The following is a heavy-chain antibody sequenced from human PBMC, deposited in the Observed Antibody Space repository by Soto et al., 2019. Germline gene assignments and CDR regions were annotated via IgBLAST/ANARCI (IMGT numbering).Heavy chain of an antibody. D-gene: IGHD2-8*02. CDR3: ARGMTPPGAPAWYYFDS. CDR2: FSLSGTT. V-gene: IGHV4-4*07. J-gene: IGHJ4*02. CDR1: GASITGSSY. Sequence: SETLSLTCTVSGASITGSSYWSWIRQPAGKGLEWIGRFSLSGTTNYNPSLRSRVTMSADVSKNQFSLRLTSVTAADTALYYCARGMTPPGAPAWYYFDSWGQGTLVTVSS.